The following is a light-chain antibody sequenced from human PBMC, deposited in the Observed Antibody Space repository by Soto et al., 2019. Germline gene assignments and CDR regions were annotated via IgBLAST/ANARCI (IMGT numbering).Light chain of an antibody. V-gene: IGKV1-39*01. CDR3: QQSYITPWT. Sequence: DIQMTQSPSSLPASVGDRVTMTCRASQSISNYLNWYQQKPGKAPKLLIYAASSLQSGVPSRFSGSGSGTDFTLTISSLQPEDFATYYCQQSYITPWTFGQGTKVEIK. CDR1: QSISNY. J-gene: IGKJ1*01. CDR2: AAS.